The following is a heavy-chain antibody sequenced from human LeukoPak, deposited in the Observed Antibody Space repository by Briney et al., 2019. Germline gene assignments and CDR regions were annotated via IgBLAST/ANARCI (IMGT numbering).Heavy chain of an antibody. CDR1: GFTFSSYA. V-gene: IGHV3-23*01. J-gene: IGHJ4*02. CDR3: TTDLTYDFWSGYYMNDFH. Sequence: GGSLRLSCAASGFTFSSYAMSWVRQAPGKGLEWVSAISGSGGSTYYADSVKGRFTISRDNSKNTLYLQMNSLKTEDTAVYYCTTDLTYDFWSGYYMNDFHWGQGTLVTVSS. CDR2: ISGSGGST. D-gene: IGHD3-3*01.